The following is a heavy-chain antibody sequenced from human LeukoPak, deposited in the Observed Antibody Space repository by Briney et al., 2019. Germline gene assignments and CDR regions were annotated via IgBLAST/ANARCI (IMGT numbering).Heavy chain of an antibody. Sequence: ASVKVSCKVSGYTLTELSMHWVRQAPGKGLEWMGGFDPEDGETIYAQKFQARVTMTEDTSTDTAYMELSSLRSEDTAVYYCATDGRGYSYGYVVHWGQGTLVTVSS. CDR3: ATDGRGYSYGYVVH. CDR2: FDPEDGET. J-gene: IGHJ5*02. CDR1: GYTLTELS. D-gene: IGHD5-18*01. V-gene: IGHV1-24*01.